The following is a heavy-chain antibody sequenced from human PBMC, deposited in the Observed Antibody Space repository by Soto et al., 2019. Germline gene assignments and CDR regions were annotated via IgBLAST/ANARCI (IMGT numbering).Heavy chain of an antibody. D-gene: IGHD3-16*01. CDR3: ARIPVDTYMIYWSDP. V-gene: IGHV4-61*08. CDR1: GDSVSSADYS. J-gene: IGHJ5*02. Sequence: PSETLSLTCSVSGDSVSSADYSWTWIRQPPGKGLEWIGHVYFSGSTNYIPSLKSRLTMSVDTAKNQFSLKLRSVTAADTAVYYCARIPVDTYMIYWSDPWGQGTQVTVSS. CDR2: VYFSGST.